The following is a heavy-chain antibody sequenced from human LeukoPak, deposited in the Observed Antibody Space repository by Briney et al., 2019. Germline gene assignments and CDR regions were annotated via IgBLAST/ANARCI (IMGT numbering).Heavy chain of an antibody. CDR2: IRSKANSYAT. CDR1: GFTLSGSA. J-gene: IGHJ6*03. CDR3: TRPEETYYMDV. D-gene: IGHD5-24*01. Sequence: PGGSLRLSCAASGFTLSGSAMHWVRQASGKGLEWVGRIRSKANSYATAYAASVKGRFTISRDDSKNTAYLQMNSLKTEDTAVSYCTRPEETYYMDVWGKGTTVTVSS. V-gene: IGHV3-73*01.